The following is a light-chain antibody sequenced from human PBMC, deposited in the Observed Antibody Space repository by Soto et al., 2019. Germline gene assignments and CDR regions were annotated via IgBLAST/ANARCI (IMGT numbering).Light chain of an antibody. CDR3: QQTYTTPEIT. Sequence: DIQMTQSPSTLSASLGDRVTITCRASQSISSWLAWYQQKPGKAPKLLIYDASSLESGVPSRFSGSGSGTEFTLTISSLQPDDFATYYCQQTYTTPEITFGQGTRLEIK. V-gene: IGKV1-5*01. CDR2: DAS. CDR1: QSISSW. J-gene: IGKJ5*01.